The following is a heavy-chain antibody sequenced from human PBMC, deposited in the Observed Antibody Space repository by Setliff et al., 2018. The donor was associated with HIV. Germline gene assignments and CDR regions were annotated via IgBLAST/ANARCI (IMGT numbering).Heavy chain of an antibody. CDR3: ARGGFNHAFDI. CDR1: GFTFNSYW. D-gene: IGHD2-15*01. CDR2: VNNDGTDT. Sequence: GGSLRLSCVASGFTFNSYWMYWVRQAPGKGLVCVSRVNNDGTDTIYADSVKGRFTISRDNAKSTVYLQMGSLSADDTALYYCARGGFNHAFDIWGQGTMVTVSS. V-gene: IGHV3-74*01. J-gene: IGHJ3*02.